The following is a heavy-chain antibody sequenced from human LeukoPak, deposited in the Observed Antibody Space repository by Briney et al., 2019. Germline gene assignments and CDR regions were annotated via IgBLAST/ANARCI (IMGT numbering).Heavy chain of an antibody. CDR3: ARVPPDYNDLHDAPDL. V-gene: IGHV4-4*07. J-gene: IGHJ3*01. CDR1: GVSMNYYF. Sequence: SETLSLTCTVSGVSMNYYFWNWIRQPAGEGLQWIGRIHSSGTTNYSPSLKSRVTMSIDMSKNQFSLRLTSVTAADTAVYYCARVPPDYNDLHDAPDLWGQGTVVTVSS. D-gene: IGHD4-17*01. CDR2: IHSSGTT.